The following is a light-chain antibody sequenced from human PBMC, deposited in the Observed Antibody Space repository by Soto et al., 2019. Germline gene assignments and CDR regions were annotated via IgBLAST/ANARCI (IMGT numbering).Light chain of an antibody. Sequence: QSALTQPASVSGSPGQSITISCTGTSSDIGSNNYVSWFQQRPGKAPTLIIYEVSNRPSGVSTHFSGSKSGNTASLTISGLLPEDEAEYYCSSYTTSPRLSGGGTKLTV. CDR1: SSDIGSNNY. CDR3: SSYTTSPRL. CDR2: EVS. V-gene: IGLV2-14*01. J-gene: IGLJ3*02.